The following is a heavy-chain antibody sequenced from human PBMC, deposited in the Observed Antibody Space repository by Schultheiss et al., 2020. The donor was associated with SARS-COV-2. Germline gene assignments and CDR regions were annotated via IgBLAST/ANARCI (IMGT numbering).Heavy chain of an antibody. CDR2: IFSDGNTK. Sequence: GESLKISCAASRFTFSNYGMHWVRQAPGKGLQWVAVIFSDGNTKYYADSVKGRFTISRDNSKNTLSLQMNSLTAEDTAVYYCAKNASSSDWYLNWYFDLWGRGTLVTVSS. CDR3: AKNASSSDWYLNWYFDL. J-gene: IGHJ2*01. CDR1: RFTFSNYG. D-gene: IGHD6-19*01. V-gene: IGHV3-30*18.